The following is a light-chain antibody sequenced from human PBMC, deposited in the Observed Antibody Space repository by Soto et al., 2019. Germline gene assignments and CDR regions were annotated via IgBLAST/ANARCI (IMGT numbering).Light chain of an antibody. CDR3: SSYTSSSTVV. J-gene: IGLJ1*01. CDR2: DVS. Sequence: QSVLTQPASVSGFPGQSFTIPCPGTSGAVGGYNYVSWYQQHPGKAPELMIYDVSNRPSGVSFRFSGSKSGNTASLTISGLQAEDEADYYCSSYTSSSTVVFGTGTKLTVL. V-gene: IGLV2-14*01. CDR1: SGAVGGYNY.